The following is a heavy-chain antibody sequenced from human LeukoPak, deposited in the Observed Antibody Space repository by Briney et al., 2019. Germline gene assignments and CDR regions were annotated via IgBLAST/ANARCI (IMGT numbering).Heavy chain of an antibody. D-gene: IGHD5-12*01. CDR3: ARGRYSGFFDY. CDR2: INHSAST. CDR1: GGSFSGYH. Sequence: PSETLSLTCVVYGGSFSGYHWTWIRQPPGKGLEWIGEINHSASTHYNPSPKSRVTISLDTSKSQFSLNLSSVTAADTAVFYCARGRYSGFFDYWGQGTLVTVSS. J-gene: IGHJ4*02. V-gene: IGHV4-34*01.